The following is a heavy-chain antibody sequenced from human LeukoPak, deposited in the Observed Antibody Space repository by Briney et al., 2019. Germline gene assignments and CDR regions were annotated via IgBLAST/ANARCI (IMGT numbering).Heavy chain of an antibody. CDR2: IYYSGST. CDR1: GGSISSSSYY. J-gene: IGHJ4*02. Sequence: PSETLSLTCTVSGGSISSSSYYWGWIRQPPGKGLEWIGSIYYSGSTYYNPSLKSRVSISADTSNNQFSLRSTSATAADTAMYYCARGRFAELLFDIWGQGTLVTVSS. D-gene: IGHD3-10*01. V-gene: IGHV4-39*07. CDR3: ARGRFAELLFDI.